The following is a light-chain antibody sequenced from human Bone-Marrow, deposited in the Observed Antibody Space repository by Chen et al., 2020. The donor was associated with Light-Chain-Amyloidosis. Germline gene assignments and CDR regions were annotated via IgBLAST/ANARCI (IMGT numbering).Light chain of an antibody. J-gene: IGLJ1*01. CDR3: SSFTSSSSYV. CDR2: AVS. CDR1: SGDVGTYNY. Sequence: QSALTQPASVSGSPGQSITISCTGTSGDVGTYNYVSCYQQHPGKAPKVMIYAVSNRPSGVSNRFSGSKSGNTASRTISGLQAEDEADYYCSSFTSSSSYVFGPGTKVTVL. V-gene: IGLV2-14*01.